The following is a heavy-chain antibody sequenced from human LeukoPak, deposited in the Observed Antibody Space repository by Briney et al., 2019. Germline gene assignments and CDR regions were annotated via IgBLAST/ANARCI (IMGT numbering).Heavy chain of an antibody. D-gene: IGHD3-9*01. V-gene: IGHV3-9*01. CDR3: AKDGIRYFDWLRMGAFDI. CDR2: IRWNSGSI. CDR1: GFTFEDYA. J-gene: IGHJ3*02. Sequence: GGSLRLSCAASGFTFEDYAMHWVRQAPGKGLEWFSGIRWNSGSIGYADSVKGRFTISRDNAKNSLYLQMNSLRAEDTTLYFCAKDGIRYFDWLRMGAFDIWGQGTMVTVSS.